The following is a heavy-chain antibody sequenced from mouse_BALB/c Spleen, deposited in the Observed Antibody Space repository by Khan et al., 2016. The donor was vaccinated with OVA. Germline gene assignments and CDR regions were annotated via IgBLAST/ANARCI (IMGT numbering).Heavy chain of an antibody. CDR1: GYTFTDYN. D-gene: IGHD1-2*01. V-gene: IGHV1-77*01. Sequence: QVQLKQSGAELARPGASVKLSCKASGYTFTDYNINWVKQRPGQGLEWIGEIFPGSNNTNYNEKFKGKATLTADKSSSTAYMQLSSLTSEDSAVYCCAREGGGLFAYWGQGTLVTGSA. CDR3: AREGGGLFAY. J-gene: IGHJ3*01. CDR2: IFPGSNNT.